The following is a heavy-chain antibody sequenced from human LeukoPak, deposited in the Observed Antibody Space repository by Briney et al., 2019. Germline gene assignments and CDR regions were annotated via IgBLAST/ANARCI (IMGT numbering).Heavy chain of an antibody. J-gene: IGHJ3*02. CDR1: GFTFSSNC. D-gene: IGHD3-10*01. Sequence: GGSLRLSCAASGFTFSSNCMSWVCPAPGKGLEWVANIKQEGSEKCYENSVHGRLTISRYNAKNALYLQMNSLRAEDTAVYYCACRQRAGIGRACDIWGERTMLSVS. CDR3: ACRQRAGIGRACDI. CDR2: IKQEGSEK. V-gene: IGHV3-7*03.